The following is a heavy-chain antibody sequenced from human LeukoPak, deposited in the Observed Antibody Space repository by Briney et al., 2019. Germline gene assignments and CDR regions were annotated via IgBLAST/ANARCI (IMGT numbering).Heavy chain of an antibody. CDR2: ISSSSSYI. CDR1: GFTFSSYS. Sequence: AGGSLRLSCAASGFTFSSYSMNWVRQAPGKGPEWVSSISSSSSYIYYADSVKGRFTISRDNANKNSLYLQMNSLRAEDTALYYCAIRGSPMVRNYWGQGTLVTVSS. V-gene: IGHV3-21*01. D-gene: IGHD3-10*01. CDR3: AIRGSPMVRNY. J-gene: IGHJ4*02.